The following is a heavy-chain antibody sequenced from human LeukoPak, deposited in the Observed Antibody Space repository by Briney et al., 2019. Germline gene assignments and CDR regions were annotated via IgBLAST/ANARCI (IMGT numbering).Heavy chain of an antibody. D-gene: IGHD2-15*01. Sequence: GGSLRLSCAASGFTFSSYGMSWVRQAPGKGLEWISVISGSGGSTYYADSVKGRFTISRDNSKNTLYLQMNSLRAEDTAVYYCAKDLRRWAFDIWGQGTMVTVSS. J-gene: IGHJ3*02. CDR1: GFTFSSYG. CDR3: AKDLRRWAFDI. CDR2: ISGSGGST. V-gene: IGHV3-23*01.